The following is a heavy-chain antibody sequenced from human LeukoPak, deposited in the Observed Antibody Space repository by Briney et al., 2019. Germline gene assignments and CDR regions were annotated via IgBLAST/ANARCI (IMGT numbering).Heavy chain of an antibody. J-gene: IGHJ1*01. D-gene: IGHD3-16*01. V-gene: IGHV3-74*01. CDR1: GFTFSNYC. Sequence: GGSLRLSCAVSGFTFSNYCMHWVRQAPGKGLVWVSRINSDGSSTYYADSVRGRFTISRDNAKNTLYLQMNSLRAEDAAVYYGTQGGGQGTLVTVSS. CDR3: TQG. CDR2: INSDGSST.